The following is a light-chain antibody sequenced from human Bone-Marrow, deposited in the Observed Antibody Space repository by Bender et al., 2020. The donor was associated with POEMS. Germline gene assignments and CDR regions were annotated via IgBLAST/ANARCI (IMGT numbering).Light chain of an antibody. CDR1: GSDVGNYNL. Sequence: QSALTQPASVSGSPRQSITIPCTGTGSDVGNYNLVSWYQQSPGKAPTLNIYEATNRPSGVSNRFSASKSGNTASLTISGLKAEDEDYYYCCSYAGTYTPYVFGTGTKVTVL. CDR3: CSYAGTYTPYV. J-gene: IGLJ1*01. CDR2: EAT. V-gene: IGLV2-23*01.